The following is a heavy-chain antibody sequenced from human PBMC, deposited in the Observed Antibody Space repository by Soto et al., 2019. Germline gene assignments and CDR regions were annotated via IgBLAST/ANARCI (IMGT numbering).Heavy chain of an antibody. V-gene: IGHV3-23*01. CDR2: ISDGDGDT. J-gene: IGHJ4*02. CDR3: AKGRTFFDF. CDR1: GFTFSDYA. Sequence: EVVLLQSGGDLVQPGGSLSLSCAASGFTFSDYAMTWVRQAPGKGLEWVSDISDGDGDTHYADSVRGRFVISRDNSKYTLFLEMNSLRAEDAAVYYCAKGRTFFDFWGQGSLVTVSS.